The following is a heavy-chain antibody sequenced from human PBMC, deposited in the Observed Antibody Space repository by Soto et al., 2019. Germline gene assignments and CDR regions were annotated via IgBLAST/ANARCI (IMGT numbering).Heavy chain of an antibody. Sequence: PSETLSLTCAVYGGSFSGYYWSWIRQPPGKGLEWIGEINHSGSTNYYPPLKSRVTISVDTSKNQFSLKLSSVTAADTAVYYCARAQLELRSGYYYYYMDVWGKGTTVTVS. CDR2: INHSGST. CDR3: ARAQLELRSGYYYYYMDV. J-gene: IGHJ6*03. CDR1: GGSFSGYY. D-gene: IGHD1-7*01. V-gene: IGHV4-34*01.